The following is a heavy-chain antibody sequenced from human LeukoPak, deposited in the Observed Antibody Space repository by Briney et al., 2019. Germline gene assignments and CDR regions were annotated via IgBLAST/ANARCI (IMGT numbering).Heavy chain of an antibody. J-gene: IGHJ6*02. CDR2: IIPIFGTA. CDR1: GGTFSSYA. V-gene: IGHV1-69*13. D-gene: IGHD6-6*01. CDR3: ARGGSSGSYSSSSVMAV. Sequence: ASVKVSCKASGGTFSSYAISWVRQAPGQGLEWMGGIIPIFGTANYAQKFQGRVTIAADESTSTAYMELSSLRSEDTAVYYCARGGSSGSYSSSSVMAVGAQGPTVPVPS.